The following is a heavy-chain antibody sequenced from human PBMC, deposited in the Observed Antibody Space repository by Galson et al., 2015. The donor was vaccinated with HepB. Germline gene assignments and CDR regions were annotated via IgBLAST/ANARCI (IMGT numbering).Heavy chain of an antibody. CDR2: INHSGST. J-gene: IGHJ4*02. V-gene: IGHV4-34*01. CDR1: GGSFSGYY. CDR3: ARVDCSSTSCYGLSY. D-gene: IGHD2-2*01. Sequence: SETLSLTCAVYGGSFSGYYWSWIRQPPGKGLEWIGEINHSGSTNYNPSLKSRVTISVDTSKNQFSLKLSSVTAADTAVYYCARVDCSSTSCYGLSYWGQGTLVTVSS.